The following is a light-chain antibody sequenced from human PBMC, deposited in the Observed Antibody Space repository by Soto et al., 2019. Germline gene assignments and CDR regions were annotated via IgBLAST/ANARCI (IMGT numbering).Light chain of an antibody. CDR2: KAS. CDR1: QTISSG. J-gene: IGKJ1*01. CDR3: QHYNSYSEA. V-gene: IGKV1-5*03. Sequence: DIQITRSPSTLSGSVGDRVTITCRASQTISSGLAWYQQKLGKAPKRLIYKASTLKSGVPSRFRGSGSGTEFTLTISSLQPDDFETYYCQHYNSYSEAFGQGTKVDIK.